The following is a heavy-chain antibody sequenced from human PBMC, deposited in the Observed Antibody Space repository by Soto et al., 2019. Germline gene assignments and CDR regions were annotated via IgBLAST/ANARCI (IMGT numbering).Heavy chain of an antibody. Sequence: EVQLVESGGDLVQPGGSLKLSCTGLGFNFSGSALHWVRQPSGKGLEWVGRIRGRGKKYATSYATSVRGRFYLSRDESKNTASVQMNRLRDGDTGVYFCCGRGGDSHQDIWGQGTLVTVSS. V-gene: IGHV3-73*01. CDR2: IRGRGKKYAT. CDR1: GFNFSGSA. J-gene: IGHJ4*02. CDR3: CGRGGDSHQDI. D-gene: IGHD4-17*01.